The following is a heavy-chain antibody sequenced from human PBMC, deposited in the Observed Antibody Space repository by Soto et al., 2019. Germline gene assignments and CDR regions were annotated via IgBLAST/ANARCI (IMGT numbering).Heavy chain of an antibody. Sequence: EVQLVESGGGLIQPGGSLRLSCAASGFTVSNNYTSWVRQAPGTGLEWVSVIYSGGSTYYADSVKGRFTISRDNSKNTLYLQMNSLRAEDTVMYYCATSGSWYLFDYWGQGTLVSVSS. V-gene: IGHV3-53*01. D-gene: IGHD6-13*01. CDR1: GFTVSNNY. CDR3: ATSGSWYLFDY. J-gene: IGHJ4*02. CDR2: IYSGGST.